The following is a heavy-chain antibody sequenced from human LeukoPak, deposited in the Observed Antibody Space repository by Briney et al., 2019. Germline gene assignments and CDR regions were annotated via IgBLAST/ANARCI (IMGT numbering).Heavy chain of an antibody. V-gene: IGHV3-49*04. J-gene: IGHJ4*02. CDR3: TRKPYSGSYSKFDY. CDR2: IRSKAYGGTT. Sequence: GGSLRLSCAASGFTFSSYSMNWVRQAPGKGLEWVGFIRSKAYGGTTEYAASVKGRFTISRDASKSIAYLEMNSLKTEDTAVYYCTRKPYSGSYSKFDYWGQGTLVTVSS. CDR1: GFTFSSYS. D-gene: IGHD1-26*01.